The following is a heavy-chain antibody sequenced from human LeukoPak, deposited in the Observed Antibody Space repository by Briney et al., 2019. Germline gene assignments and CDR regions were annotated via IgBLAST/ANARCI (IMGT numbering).Heavy chain of an antibody. CDR2: IFYSGST. CDR3: ARHPLGGTYLNWFDP. D-gene: IGHD3-16*01. J-gene: IGHJ5*02. V-gene: IGHV4-39*01. CDR1: GGSISSSSYF. Sequence: PSETLSLTCTVSGGSISSSSYFWGWIRQPPGKGLEWIGSIFYSGSTYYNPSLRSRLTISVDTSKNQFSLKLSSVTAADMAVYYCARHPLGGTYLNWFDPWGQGTLVTVSS.